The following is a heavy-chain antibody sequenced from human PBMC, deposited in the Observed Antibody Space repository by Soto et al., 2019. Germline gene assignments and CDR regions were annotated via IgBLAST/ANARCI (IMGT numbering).Heavy chain of an antibody. Sequence: QVQLVESGGGVVQPGRSLRLSCAASGFTFSSYAMHWVRQAPGKGLEWVAVISYDGSNKYYADSVKGRFTISRDNSKNTLYLQMNSLRAEDTAVYYCARDEYYDSSGYSYYYYYYGMDVWGQGTTVTVSS. V-gene: IGHV3-30-3*01. CDR1: GFTFSSYA. J-gene: IGHJ6*02. CDR3: ARDEYYDSSGYSYYYYYYGMDV. D-gene: IGHD3-22*01. CDR2: ISYDGSNK.